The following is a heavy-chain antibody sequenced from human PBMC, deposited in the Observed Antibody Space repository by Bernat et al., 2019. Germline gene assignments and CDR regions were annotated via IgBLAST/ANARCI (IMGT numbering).Heavy chain of an antibody. CDR2: ISYDGSNK. Sequence: QVQLVESGGGVVQPGRSLRLSCAASGFTFSSYGMHWVRQAPGKGLERVAVISYDGSNKYYADSVKGRFTISRDNSKNTLYLQMNSLGAEDTAVYYCAKDPVDTEYYFDYWGQGTLVTVSS. V-gene: IGHV3-30*18. D-gene: IGHD5-18*01. CDR1: GFTFSSYG. J-gene: IGHJ4*02. CDR3: AKDPVDTEYYFDY.